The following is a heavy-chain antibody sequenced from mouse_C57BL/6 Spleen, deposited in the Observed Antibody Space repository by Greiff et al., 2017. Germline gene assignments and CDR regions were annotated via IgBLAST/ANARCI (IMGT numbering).Heavy chain of an antibody. J-gene: IGHJ4*01. CDR3: ARSQDGDYRGYYAMDY. Sequence: EVKVVESGGGLVQPGGSLSLSCAASGFTFTDYYMSWVRQPPGKALEWLGFIRNKANGYTTEYSASVKGRFTISRDNSQSILYLQMTALRAEDSATYYCARSQDGDYRGYYAMDYWGQGTSVTVSS. V-gene: IGHV7-3*01. CDR2: IRNKANGYTT. CDR1: GFTFTDYY. D-gene: IGHD2-13*01.